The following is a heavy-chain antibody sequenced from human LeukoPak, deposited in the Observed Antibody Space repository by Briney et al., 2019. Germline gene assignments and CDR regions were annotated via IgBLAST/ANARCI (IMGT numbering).Heavy chain of an antibody. CDR3: AKESRGYSYWNDY. CDR2: ISGSGGST. Sequence: GGSLRLSCAASGFTFSSYAMSWVRQAPGKGLEWVSAISGSGGSTYYADSVKGRFTISRDNSKNTLYLQMNSLRAKDTAVYYRAKESRGYSYWNDYWGQGTLVTVSS. V-gene: IGHV3-23*01. CDR1: GFTFSSYA. J-gene: IGHJ4*02. D-gene: IGHD5-18*01.